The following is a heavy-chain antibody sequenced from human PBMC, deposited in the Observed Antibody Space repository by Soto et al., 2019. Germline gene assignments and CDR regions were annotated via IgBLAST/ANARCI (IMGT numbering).Heavy chain of an antibody. Sequence: PGGSLRLSCAASGFTFSSYGMHWVRQAPGKGLEWVAVISYDGSNKYYADSVKGRFTISRDNSKNTLYLQMNSLRDEDTAVYYCAKQGGSGSYYNRYGMDVWGQGTTVTVSS. CDR2: ISYDGSNK. D-gene: IGHD3-10*01. V-gene: IGHV3-30*18. CDR1: GFTFSSYG. J-gene: IGHJ6*02. CDR3: AKQGGSGSYYNRYGMDV.